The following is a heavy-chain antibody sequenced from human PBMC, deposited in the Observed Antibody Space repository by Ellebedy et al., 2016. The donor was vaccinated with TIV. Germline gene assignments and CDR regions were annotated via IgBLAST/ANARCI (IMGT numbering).Heavy chain of an antibody. D-gene: IGHD6-19*01. CDR3: ARDTAVTGWHFDY. J-gene: IGHJ4*02. CDR2: ISGSGGST. Sequence: GGSLRLXXAASGFTFSSYAMSWVRQAPGKGLEWVSAISGSGGSTYYADSVKGRFTISRDNSKNTLYLQMNSLRAEDTAVYYCARDTAVTGWHFDYWGQGTLVTVSS. V-gene: IGHV3-23*01. CDR1: GFTFSSYA.